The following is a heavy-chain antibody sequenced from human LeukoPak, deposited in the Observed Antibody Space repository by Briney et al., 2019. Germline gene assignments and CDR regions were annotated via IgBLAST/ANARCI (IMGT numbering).Heavy chain of an antibody. Sequence: SETLSLTCTVSGGSISSYYWSWIRQPPGKGLEWIGYIYYSGTTYYNPSLKSRVTISLDTSKNQFSLKLSSVTAADTAVYYCARREDSGWYRFDYWGQGTLVTVSS. CDR3: ARREDSGWYRFDY. CDR2: IYYSGTT. V-gene: IGHV4-59*08. CDR1: GGSISSYY. J-gene: IGHJ4*02. D-gene: IGHD6-19*01.